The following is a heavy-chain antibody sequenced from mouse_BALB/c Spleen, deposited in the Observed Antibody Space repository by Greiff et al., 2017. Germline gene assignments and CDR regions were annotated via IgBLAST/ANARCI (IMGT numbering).Heavy chain of an antibody. CDR1: GFTFSSYG. Sequence: VQLQQSGGGLVQPGGSLKLSCAASGFTFSSYGMSWVRQTPDKRLELVATINSNGGSTYYPDSVKGRFTISRDNAKNTLYLQMSSLKSEDTAMYYCAKYGYAMDYWGQGTSVTGSS. J-gene: IGHJ4*01. D-gene: IGHD1-1*01. V-gene: IGHV5-6-3*01. CDR2: INSNGGST. CDR3: AKYGYAMDY.